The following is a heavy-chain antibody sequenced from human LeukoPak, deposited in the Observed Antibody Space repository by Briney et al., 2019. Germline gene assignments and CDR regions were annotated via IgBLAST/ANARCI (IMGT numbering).Heavy chain of an antibody. J-gene: IGHJ4*02. CDR3: AKGVWRDGYNFDY. CDR1: GFTFSSYA. V-gene: IGHV3-23*01. D-gene: IGHD5-24*01. CDR2: ISGSGGST. Sequence: GGSLRLSCAASGFTFSSYAMSWVRQAPGKGLEWPSAISGSGGSTYYADSVKGRFTISRDNSKNTLYLQMNSLRAEDTAVYYCAKGVWRDGYNFDYWGQGTLVTVSS.